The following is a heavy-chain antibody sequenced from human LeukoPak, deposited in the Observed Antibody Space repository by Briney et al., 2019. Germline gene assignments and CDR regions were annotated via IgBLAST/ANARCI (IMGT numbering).Heavy chain of an antibody. J-gene: IGHJ4*02. CDR1: GFTFSSYA. V-gene: IGHV3-23*01. CDR3: APRKSSVYSSGWYREYYFDY. Sequence: DPGGSLRLSCAASGFTFSSYAMSWVRQAPGKGLEWVSAISGSGGSTYYADSVKGRFTISRDNSKNTLYLQMNSLGAEDTAVYYCAPRKSSVYSSGWYREYYFDYWGQGTLVTVSS. CDR2: ISGSGGST. D-gene: IGHD6-19*01.